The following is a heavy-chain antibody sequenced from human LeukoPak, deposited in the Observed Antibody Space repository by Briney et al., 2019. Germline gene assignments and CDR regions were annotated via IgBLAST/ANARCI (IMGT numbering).Heavy chain of an antibody. V-gene: IGHV3-53*01. CDR1: GFTVSNNC. CDR2: TCGDGRL. CDR3: ARERGDKDMSGGSSFDV. D-gene: IGHD2-21*01. Sequence: GGSLRLSCAASGFTVSNNCVTWVRQAPGKGLEWVAVTCGDGRLFYADSVKGRFSVSRDNSENTIYLQLTSLRADDTARYFCARERGDKDMSGGSSFDVWGQGTMVIVSS. J-gene: IGHJ3*01.